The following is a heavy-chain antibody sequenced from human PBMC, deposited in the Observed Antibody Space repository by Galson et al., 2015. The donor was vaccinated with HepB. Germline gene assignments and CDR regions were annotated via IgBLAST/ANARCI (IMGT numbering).Heavy chain of an antibody. J-gene: IGHJ6*02. V-gene: IGHV3-30-3*01. D-gene: IGHD2-2*01. CDR1: GFTFSSYA. CDR2: ISYDGSNK. CDR3: ARDHIVVVPAATYYYYYGMDV. Sequence: SLRLSCAASGFTFSSYAMHWVRQAPGKGLEWVAVISYDGSNKYYADSVKGRFTIPRDNSKNTLYLQMNSLRAEDTAVYYCARDHIVVVPAATYYYYYGMDVWGQGTTVTVSS.